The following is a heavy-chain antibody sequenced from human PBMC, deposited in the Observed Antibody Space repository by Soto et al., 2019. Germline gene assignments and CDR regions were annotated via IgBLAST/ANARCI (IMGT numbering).Heavy chain of an antibody. V-gene: IGHV4-39*01. CDR1: GGSISSSSYY. D-gene: IGHD1-26*01. Sequence: QLQLQESGPGLVKPSETLSLTCTVSGGSISSSSYYWGWIRQPPGKGLEWIGSIYYSGSTYYNPSLKSRVTISVDTSKNQFSLKLSSVTAADTAVYYCARGRKGGNWFDPWGQGTLVTVSS. CDR2: IYYSGST. CDR3: ARGRKGGNWFDP. J-gene: IGHJ5*02.